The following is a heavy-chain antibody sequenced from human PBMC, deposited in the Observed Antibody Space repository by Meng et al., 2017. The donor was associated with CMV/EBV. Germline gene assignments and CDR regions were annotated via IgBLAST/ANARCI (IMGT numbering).Heavy chain of an antibody. CDR1: GFTFSGYA. V-gene: IGHV3-23*01. D-gene: IGHD2-21*02. J-gene: IGHJ6*02. CDR3: ARLFWGGDNYYGMDV. CDR2: ISGSGGST. Sequence: GGSLRLSCAASGFTFSGYAMSWVRQAPGKGLEWVSDISGSGGSTYYVDSVKGRFTISRDNSKNTLYLQMNSLRAEDTAVYYCARLFWGGDNYYGMDVWGQGTTVTVSS.